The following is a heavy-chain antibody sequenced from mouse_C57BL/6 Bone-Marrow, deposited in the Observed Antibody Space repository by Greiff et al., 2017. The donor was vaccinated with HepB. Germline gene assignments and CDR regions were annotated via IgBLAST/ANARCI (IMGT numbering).Heavy chain of an antibody. CDR3: ARSVANWGYFDV. Sequence: QQSCKASGYTFTSYWMHWVKQRPGRGLEWIGRIDPNSGGTKYNEKFKSKATLTVDKPSSTAYMQLSSLTSEDSAVYYCARSVANWGYFDVWGTGTTVTVSS. J-gene: IGHJ1*03. V-gene: IGHV1-72*01. CDR1: GYTFTSYW. CDR2: IDPNSGGT. D-gene: IGHD4-1*01.